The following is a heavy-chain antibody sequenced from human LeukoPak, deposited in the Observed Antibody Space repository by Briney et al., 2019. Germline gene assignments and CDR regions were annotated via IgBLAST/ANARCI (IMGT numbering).Heavy chain of an antibody. Sequence: ASVKVSCKASGYTLTDFGITWVRQAPGQGLAWMGWISAYTGNTNNAQILQGRVTMTTDTSTNTAYMELRSLRSDDTAVYYCARSVSGYYDYWGQGTLVTVSS. CDR1: GYTLTDFG. CDR2: ISAYTGNT. V-gene: IGHV1-18*01. CDR3: ARSVSGYYDY. J-gene: IGHJ4*02. D-gene: IGHD3-22*01.